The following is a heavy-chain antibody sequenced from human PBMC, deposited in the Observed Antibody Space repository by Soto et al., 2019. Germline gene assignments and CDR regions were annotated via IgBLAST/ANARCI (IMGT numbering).Heavy chain of an antibody. V-gene: IGHV5-51*01. CDR3: ARHNPSYHYDSSGYYYGYYYGMDV. J-gene: IGHJ6*02. D-gene: IGHD3-22*01. Sequence: GESLKISCXGSGYSFTSYWIGWVRQMPGKGLEWMGIIYPGDSDTRYSPSFQGQVTISADKSISTAYLQWSSLKASDTAMYYCARHNPSYHYDSSGYYYGYYYGMDVWGQGTTVTVSS. CDR2: IYPGDSDT. CDR1: GYSFTSYW.